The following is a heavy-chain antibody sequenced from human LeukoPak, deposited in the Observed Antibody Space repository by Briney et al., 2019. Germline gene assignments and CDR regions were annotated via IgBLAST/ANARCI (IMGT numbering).Heavy chain of an antibody. Sequence: ASVKVSCKASGYPFISYDINWVRQATGQGLEWMGWMNPNSGNTGYAQRFQGRVTMTRNTSISTAYMEVSSRRSEDTAMYFCARGRGYSNGWFEADDYWGQGTLVTVSS. V-gene: IGHV1-8*01. CDR2: MNPNSGNT. J-gene: IGHJ4*02. CDR1: GYPFISYD. D-gene: IGHD6-19*01. CDR3: ARGRGYSNGWFEADDY.